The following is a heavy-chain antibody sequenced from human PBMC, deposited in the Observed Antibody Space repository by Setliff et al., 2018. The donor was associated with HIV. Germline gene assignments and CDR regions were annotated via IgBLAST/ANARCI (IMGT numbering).Heavy chain of an antibody. CDR2: VYHRGNT. V-gene: IGHV4-39*07. CDR3: AKDRGGSYRTFDY. D-gene: IGHD1-26*01. J-gene: IGHJ4*02. CDR1: GASSIYY. Sequence: SQTLSLTCTVSGASSIYYWGWIRQPPGKGLEWIGSVYHRGNTYYNPSLKSRLTISIDTSKNQFSLELNSVTAADTAVYYCAKDRGGSYRTFDYWGPGILVTVSS.